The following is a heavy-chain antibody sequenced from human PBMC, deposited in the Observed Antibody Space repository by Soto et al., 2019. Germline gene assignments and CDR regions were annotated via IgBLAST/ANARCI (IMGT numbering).Heavy chain of an antibody. Sequence: SETLSLTCAVSGGSTSSSRYYWGWIRQPPGKGLEWIGAIYYTGSTHYNPSLKSRVTISVDTSKNQFSLNLTSVTAPDTAVYYCARHDRDYYFYYNMDVWGKGTTVTVSS. CDR2: IYYTGST. CDR1: GGSTSSSRYY. CDR3: ARHDRDYYFYYNMDV. J-gene: IGHJ6*03. D-gene: IGHD3-10*01. V-gene: IGHV4-39*01.